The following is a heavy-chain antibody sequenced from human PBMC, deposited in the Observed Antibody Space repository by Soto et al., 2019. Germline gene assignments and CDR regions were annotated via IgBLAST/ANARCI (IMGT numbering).Heavy chain of an antibody. Sequence: QVQLVQSGAEVKKPGASVKVSCKASGYTFTTYAMHWVRQAPGQRLEWMGWINAGNGNTKYSQKFQGRVTFTSDISARIAYMELSSLRSEDTSVYYCARRGALTGTVFDYWGQGTLVTVSS. D-gene: IGHD1-1*01. V-gene: IGHV1-3*01. CDR3: ARRGALTGTVFDY. J-gene: IGHJ4*02. CDR2: INAGNGNT. CDR1: GYTFTTYA.